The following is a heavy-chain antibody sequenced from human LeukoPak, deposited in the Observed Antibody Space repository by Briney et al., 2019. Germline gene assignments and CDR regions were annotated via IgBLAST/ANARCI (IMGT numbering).Heavy chain of an antibody. CDR1: GFTFSTYA. CDR3: AKPPNDYSDYPFDD. Sequence: GGSLRLSCAASGFTFSTYAMSWVRQAPGKGLEWVSAINGGASATYYADSVKGRFTISRDNSKNTVYLQMNSLRAEDTAVYYCAKPPNDYSDYPFDDWGQGTLVTVSS. D-gene: IGHD4-11*01. V-gene: IGHV3-23*01. J-gene: IGHJ4*02. CDR2: INGGASAT.